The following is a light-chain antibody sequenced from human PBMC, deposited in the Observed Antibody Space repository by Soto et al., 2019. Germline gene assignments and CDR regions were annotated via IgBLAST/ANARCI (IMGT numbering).Light chain of an antibody. CDR2: ASS. CDR1: QDISNT. J-gene: IGKJ3*01. CDR3: LQHNNLPFT. Sequence: DIQMTQSPASLSASVGDRVTITCRASQDISNTLDWYQQKPGKAPKRLIYASSSWQSGAPASFSGSGSGTEFTLTITSLQPEDFATYFCLQHNNLPFTFGPGTKVDV. V-gene: IGKV1-17*01.